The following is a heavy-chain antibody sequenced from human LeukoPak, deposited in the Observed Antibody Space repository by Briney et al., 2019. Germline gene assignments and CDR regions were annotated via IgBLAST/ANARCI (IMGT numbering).Heavy chain of an antibody. CDR2: INSDGSST. D-gene: IGHD4-17*01. Sequence: GGSLRLSCAASGFTLSGNWMHWIRQSPGKGLVWVARINSDGSSTSYADSVKGRFTISRDNAKNTLYLQMNSLRAEDTAVYHCARVDYGDYVAAVDIWGHGTVVSVFS. V-gene: IGHV3-74*01. CDR3: ARVDYGDYVAAVDI. CDR1: GFTLSGNW. J-gene: IGHJ3*02.